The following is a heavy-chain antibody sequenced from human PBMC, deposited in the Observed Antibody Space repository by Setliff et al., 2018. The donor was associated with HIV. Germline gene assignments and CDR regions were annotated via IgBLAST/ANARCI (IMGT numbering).Heavy chain of an antibody. CDR2: IYHTGSS. J-gene: IGHJ4*02. V-gene: IGHV4-38-2*01. CDR1: GFSISSRYY. Sequence: SETLSLTCDVSGFSISSRYYWGWIRQSPGKGLEWIGNIYHTGSSYYNPSLKSRVIMAVDTSKNQFSLKLNSVTAADTAVYYCARRGIAAAGSDSWGQGTLVTVSS. D-gene: IGHD6-13*01. CDR3: ARRGIAAAGSDS.